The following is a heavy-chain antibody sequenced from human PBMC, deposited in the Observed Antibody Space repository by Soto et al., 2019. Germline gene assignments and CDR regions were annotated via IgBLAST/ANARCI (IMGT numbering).Heavy chain of an antibody. Sequence: VKVSCKASGFTFTSSAVQWVRQARGQRLEWIGWIVVGSGNTNYAQKIQERVTITRDMSTSAAYMELSSLRSEDTAVYYCAAVIGSGGIAFYFDYWGQGTLVTVSS. D-gene: IGHD2-15*01. CDR3: AAVIGSGGIAFYFDY. J-gene: IGHJ4*02. V-gene: IGHV1-58*01. CDR2: IVVGSGNT. CDR1: GFTFTSSA.